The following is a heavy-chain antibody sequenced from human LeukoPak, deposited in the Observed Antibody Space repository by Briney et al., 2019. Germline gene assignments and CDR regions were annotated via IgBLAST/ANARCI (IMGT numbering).Heavy chain of an antibody. V-gene: IGHV3-23*01. Sequence: GSLRLSCAASGFTFSSYGMNWVRQAPGKGLEWISGISPSGGGTYYADFVKGRFTISRDDSKNTLYLQMNGLRAEDTAIYYCAKEHGDYYFDYWGQGTLVTVSS. CDR1: GFTFSSYG. J-gene: IGHJ4*02. D-gene: IGHD4-17*01. CDR3: AKEHGDYYFDY. CDR2: ISPSGGGT.